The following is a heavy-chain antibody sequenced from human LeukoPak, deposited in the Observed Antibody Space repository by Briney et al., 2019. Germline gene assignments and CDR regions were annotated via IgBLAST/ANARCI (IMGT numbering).Heavy chain of an antibody. CDR2: TYYRSKWNN. V-gene: IGHV6-1*01. CDR3: ARGGSGWYSIYWFDP. Sequence: SQTLSLTCAVSGDSVSSNSAAWNWIRQPPSRGLEWLGGTYYRSKWNNDYAVSVKSRITINPDTSKNQFSLQLNSVTPEDTAVYYCARGGSGWYSIYWFDPWGQGTLVTVSS. J-gene: IGHJ5*02. D-gene: IGHD6-19*01. CDR1: GDSVSSNSAA.